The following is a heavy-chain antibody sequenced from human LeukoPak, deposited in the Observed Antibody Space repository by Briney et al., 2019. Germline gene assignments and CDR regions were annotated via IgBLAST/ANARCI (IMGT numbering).Heavy chain of an antibody. J-gene: IGHJ4*02. CDR1: GGSISSGGYS. D-gene: IGHD3-22*01. CDR3: ARGIKASPHYDSSGYLFDY. V-gene: IGHV4-30-2*01. Sequence: PSETLSLTCAVSGGSISSGGYSWSWIRQPPGKGLEWIGYIYHSGSTYYNPSLKSRVTISVDRSKNQFSLKLSSVTAADTAVYYCARGIKASPHYDSSGYLFDYWGQGTLVTVSS. CDR2: IYHSGST.